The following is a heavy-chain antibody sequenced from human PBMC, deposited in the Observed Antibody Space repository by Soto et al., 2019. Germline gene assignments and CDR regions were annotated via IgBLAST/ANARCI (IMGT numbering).Heavy chain of an antibody. D-gene: IGHD3-10*01. CDR1: GFTFSSYA. V-gene: IGHV3-23*01. J-gene: IGHJ4*02. CDR3: AKGGLLWFGELSLPPDY. CDR2: ISGSGGST. Sequence: SLRLSCAASGFTFSSYAMSWVRQAPGKGLEWVSAISGSGGSTYYADSVKGRFTISRDNSKNTLYLQMNSLRAEDTAVYYCAKGGLLWFGELSLPPDYWGQGTLVTVSS.